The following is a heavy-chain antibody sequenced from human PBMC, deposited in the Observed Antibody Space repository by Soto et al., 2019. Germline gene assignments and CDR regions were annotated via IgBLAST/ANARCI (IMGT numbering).Heavy chain of an antibody. CDR1: GFSLSTSGMG. V-gene: IGHV2-5*04. CDR3: VSCGYDSSCYYYWFDP. CDR2: IYWDDDK. Sequence: QITLKESGPTLVKPTQTLTLTCTFSGFSLSTSGMGVGWVRQPPGKALEWLALIYWDDDKRYSPSLKSRLTITKDTSKNQVVLIMTNMDPMDTGTYYCVSCGYDSSCYYYWFDPWGQGTLVTVSS. D-gene: IGHD3-22*01. J-gene: IGHJ5*02.